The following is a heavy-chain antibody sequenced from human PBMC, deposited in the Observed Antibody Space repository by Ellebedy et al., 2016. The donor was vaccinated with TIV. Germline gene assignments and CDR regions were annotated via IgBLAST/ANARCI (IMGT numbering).Heavy chain of an antibody. CDR3: VRDVYGDYVFDY. Sequence: MPGGSLRLSCSVSGGSISPYHWSWIRQPPGKGLEWIGYISYNGDTNYNPSLKSRATISLDTSKNQFSLRLRYVTAADTAVYYCVRDVYGDYVFDYWGQGTLVTVSS. J-gene: IGHJ4*02. D-gene: IGHD4-17*01. CDR1: GGSISPYH. V-gene: IGHV4-59*01. CDR2: ISYNGDT.